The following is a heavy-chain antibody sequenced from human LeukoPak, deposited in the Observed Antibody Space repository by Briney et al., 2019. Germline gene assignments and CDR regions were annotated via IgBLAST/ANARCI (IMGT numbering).Heavy chain of an antibody. D-gene: IGHD2-15*01. CDR3: ARGLVPVVAATRGLYYFDY. CDR2: ISSSSSYI. CDR1: GFTFNSYS. V-gene: IGHV3-21*01. Sequence: GGSLRLSCAASGFTFNSYSMNWVRQASGKGLEWVSSISSSSSYIYYADSVKGRFTISRDNAKNSLYLQMNSLRAEDTAVYYCARGLVPVVAATRGLYYFDYWGQGTLVTVSS. J-gene: IGHJ4*02.